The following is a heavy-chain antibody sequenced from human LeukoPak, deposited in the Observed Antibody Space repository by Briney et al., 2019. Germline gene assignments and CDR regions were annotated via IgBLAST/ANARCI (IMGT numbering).Heavy chain of an antibody. V-gene: IGHV4-39*01. CDR1: GGSISSSSYY. D-gene: IGHD3-22*01. J-gene: IGHJ6*03. CDR2: IYYSGST. Sequence: PSETLSFTCTVSGGSISSSSYYWGWIRQPPGKGLEWIGSIYYSGSTYYNPSLKSRVTISVDTSKNQFSLKLSSVTAADTAVYYCASLTYYYDSSGYYSPQYYYYYYYMDVWGKGTTVTVSS. CDR3: ASLTYYYDSSGYYSPQYYYYYYYMDV.